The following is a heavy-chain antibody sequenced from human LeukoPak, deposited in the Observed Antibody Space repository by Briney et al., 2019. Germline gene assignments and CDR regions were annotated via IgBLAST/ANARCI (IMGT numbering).Heavy chain of an antibody. J-gene: IGHJ6*03. CDR3: TTAYYDFWSGYYYYYMDV. V-gene: IGHV3-15*01. D-gene: IGHD3-3*01. CDR2: IKSKTDGGTT. CDR1: GFSFSTHA. Sequence: GSLRLSCAASGFSFSTHAMSWVRQAPGKGLEWVGRIKSKTDGGTTDYAAPVKGRFTISRDDSKNTLYLQMNSLKTEDTAVYYCTTAYYDFWSGYYYYYMDVWGKGTTVTVSS.